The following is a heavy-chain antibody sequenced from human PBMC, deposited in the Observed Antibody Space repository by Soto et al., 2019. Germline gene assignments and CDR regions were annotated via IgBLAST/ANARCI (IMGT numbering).Heavy chain of an antibody. D-gene: IGHD5-18*01. CDR2: IYYSGST. J-gene: IGHJ4*02. CDR3: AGSFLPRGAMVLN. Sequence: QVQLQESGPGLVKPSQTLSLTCTVSGGSISSGGYYWSWIRQHPGKGLEWIGYIYYSGSTYYNPSRKSRVTISVDTSKNQFSLKLSSVTAADTAVYYCAGSFLPRGAMVLNWGQGTLVTVSS. CDR1: GGSISSGGYY. V-gene: IGHV4-31*03.